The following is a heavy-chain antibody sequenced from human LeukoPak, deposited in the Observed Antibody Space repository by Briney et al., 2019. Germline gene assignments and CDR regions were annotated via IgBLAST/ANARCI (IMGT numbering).Heavy chain of an antibody. V-gene: IGHV5-51*01. CDR1: GYSFTSYW. Sequence: GESLQISCKGSGYSFTSYWIGWVRQMPGKGLEWMGIIYPGDSDTRYSPSFQGQVTISADKCISTAYLQWSSLKASDTAMYYCARHGVLYDSSGYYYGTGNWFDPWGQGTLVTVSS. CDR2: IYPGDSDT. J-gene: IGHJ5*02. D-gene: IGHD3-22*01. CDR3: ARHGVLYDSSGYYYGTGNWFDP.